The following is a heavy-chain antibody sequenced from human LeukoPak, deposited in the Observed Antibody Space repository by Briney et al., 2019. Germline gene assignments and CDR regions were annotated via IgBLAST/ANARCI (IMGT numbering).Heavy chain of an antibody. CDR1: GGTFSSYA. CDR2: IIPIFGTA. V-gene: IGHV1-69*13. J-gene: IGHJ4*02. D-gene: IGHD3-10*01. CDR3: AKEFVSGSGRFNY. Sequence: ASVKVSCKASGGTFSSYAISWVRQAPGQGLEWMGGIIPIFGTANYAQKFQGRVTITADESTSTAYMELSSLRSEDTAVYYCAKEFVSGSGRFNYWGQGTLVTVSS.